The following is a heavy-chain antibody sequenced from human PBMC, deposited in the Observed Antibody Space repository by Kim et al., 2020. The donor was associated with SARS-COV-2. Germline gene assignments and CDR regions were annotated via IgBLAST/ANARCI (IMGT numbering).Heavy chain of an antibody. CDR1: GYTFTSYA. CDR2: INTNTGNP. D-gene: IGHD2-15*01. J-gene: IGHJ4*02. Sequence: ASVKVSCKASGYTFTSYAMNWVRQAPGQGLEWMGWINTNTGNPTYAQGFTGRFGFSLDNSGSTAYLQINSLKAEDTAVYYCARDLYCSGGSCYSSRSFDYWGQGTMVTVSS. CDR3: ARDLYCSGGSCYSSRSFDY. V-gene: IGHV7-4-1*02.